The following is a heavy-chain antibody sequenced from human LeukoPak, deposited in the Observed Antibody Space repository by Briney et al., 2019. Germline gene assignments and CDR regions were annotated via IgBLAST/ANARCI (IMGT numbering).Heavy chain of an antibody. V-gene: IGHV1-24*01. CDR1: GYTLTELS. Sequence: ASVKVSCKVSGYTLTELSMHWVRQAPGKGLEWMGGFDPEDGETIYAQKFQGRVTMTEDTSTDTAYMELSSLRSEDTAVYYCAREAGGTYCSGGSCYLSPRSYYYYGMDVWGQGTTVTVSS. CDR3: AREAGGTYCSGGSCYLSPRSYYYYGMDV. CDR2: FDPEDGET. J-gene: IGHJ6*02. D-gene: IGHD2-15*01.